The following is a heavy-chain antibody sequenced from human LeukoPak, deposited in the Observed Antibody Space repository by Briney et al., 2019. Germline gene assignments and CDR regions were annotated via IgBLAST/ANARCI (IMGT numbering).Heavy chain of an antibody. V-gene: IGHV3-43*02. CDR1: GFTFDDYA. J-gene: IGHJ4*02. Sequence: GGSLRLSCAASGFTFDDYAMHWVRQAPGKGLEWVSLISGDGGSTYSANSVKGRFTISRDNSKNSLYLQMSSLRIEDTALYYCAKDRGDFSGWFFWGQGTLVTVSS. CDR2: ISGDGGST. D-gene: IGHD6-19*01. CDR3: AKDRGDFSGWFF.